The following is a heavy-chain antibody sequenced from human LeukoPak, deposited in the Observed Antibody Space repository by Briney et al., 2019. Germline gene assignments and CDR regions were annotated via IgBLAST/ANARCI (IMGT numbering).Heavy chain of an antibody. CDR3: ASGITMVRGGTPVWFDP. D-gene: IGHD3-10*01. Sequence: SETLSLTCTVSGGSISSSSYYWGWIRQPPGKGLEWIGSIYYSGSTYYNPSLKSRVTISVDTSKNQFSLKLSSVTAADTAVYYCASGITMVRGGTPVWFDPWGQGTLVTVSS. CDR1: GGSISSSSYY. V-gene: IGHV4-39*07. J-gene: IGHJ5*02. CDR2: IYYSGST.